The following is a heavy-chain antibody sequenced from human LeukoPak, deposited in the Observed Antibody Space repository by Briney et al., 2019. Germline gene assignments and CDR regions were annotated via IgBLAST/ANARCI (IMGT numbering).Heavy chain of an antibody. CDR1: GGTFSSYA. Sequence: ASVKVPCKASGGTFSSYAISWVRQAPGQGLEWMGRIIPIFGTANYAQKFQGRVTITTDESTSTAYMELSSLRSEDTAVYYCARYYYGSGSSPWYWGQGTLVTVSS. J-gene: IGHJ4*02. D-gene: IGHD3-10*01. CDR2: IIPIFGTA. CDR3: ARYYYGSGSSPWY. V-gene: IGHV1-69*05.